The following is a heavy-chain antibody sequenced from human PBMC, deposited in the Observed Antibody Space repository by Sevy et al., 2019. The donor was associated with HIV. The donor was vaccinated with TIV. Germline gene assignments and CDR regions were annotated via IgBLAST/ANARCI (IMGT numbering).Heavy chain of an antibody. CDR1: GGSISSSSYY. J-gene: IGHJ3*02. CDR3: ASQVYYYDSSDYSRDAFDI. D-gene: IGHD3-22*01. V-gene: IGHV4-39*01. Sequence: SETLSLTCTVSGGSISSSSYYWGWIRQPPGKGLEWIGSIYYSGSTYYNPSLKSRVTISVDTSKNQFSLKLSSVTAADTAVYYCASQVYYYDSSDYSRDAFDIWGQGTMVTVSS. CDR2: IYYSGST.